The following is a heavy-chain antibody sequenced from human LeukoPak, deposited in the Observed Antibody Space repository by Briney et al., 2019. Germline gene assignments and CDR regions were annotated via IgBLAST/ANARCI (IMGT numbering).Heavy chain of an antibody. V-gene: IGHV3-21*01. CDR2: ISSRSGYI. Sequence: PGGSLRLSCAASGFTFSSYNMNWVRQAPGKGLEWVSSISSRSGYIYYADSLKGRFTISRDNAKNSLYLQMNSLRAEDTAVYYCARVLSVHDYYYGMDVWGQGTTVTVSS. J-gene: IGHJ6*02. D-gene: IGHD2/OR15-2a*01. CDR1: GFTFSSYN. CDR3: ARVLSVHDYYYGMDV.